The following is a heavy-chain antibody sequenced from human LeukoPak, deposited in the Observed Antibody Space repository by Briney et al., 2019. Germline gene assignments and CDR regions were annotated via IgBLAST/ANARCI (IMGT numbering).Heavy chain of an antibody. CDR3: AKDPGELGLY. D-gene: IGHD3-10*01. Sequence: GGSLRLSCAASGFTFSSYGMHWVRQAPGKGLEWVAFMRYDGSNEYYADSVKGRFTISRDNSKNTLYLQMNSLRPEDSAVYYCAKDPGELGLYWGQGTLVTVSS. CDR1: GFTFSSYG. V-gene: IGHV3-30*02. CDR2: MRYDGSNE. J-gene: IGHJ4*02.